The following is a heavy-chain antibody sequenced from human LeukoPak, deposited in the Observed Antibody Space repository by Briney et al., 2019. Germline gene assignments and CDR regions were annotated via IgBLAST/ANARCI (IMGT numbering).Heavy chain of an antibody. CDR1: GFTFSSYW. D-gene: IGHD3-16*01. V-gene: IGHV3-7*03. Sequence: GGSLRLSCAASGFTFSSYWMNWARQAPGKGLEWVASINHNGNVNYYVDSVKGRFTISRDNAKNSLYLQMSNLRAEDTAVYFCARGGGLDVWGQGATVTVSS. J-gene: IGHJ6*02. CDR3: ARGGGLDV. CDR2: INHNGNVN.